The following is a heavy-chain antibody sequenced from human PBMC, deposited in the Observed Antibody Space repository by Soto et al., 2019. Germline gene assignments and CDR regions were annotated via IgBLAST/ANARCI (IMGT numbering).Heavy chain of an antibody. CDR1: GFTVSSNY. J-gene: IGHJ4*02. CDR2: IYSGGST. Sequence: GGSLRLSCAASGFTVSSNYMSWVRQAPGKGLEWVSVIYSGGSTYYADSGKGRFTISRHNSKNTLYLQMNSLRAEDTAVYYCARDSRNYDYIWGSYRSDYWGQGTLVTVSS. D-gene: IGHD3-16*02. CDR3: ARDSRNYDYIWGSYRSDY. V-gene: IGHV3-53*04.